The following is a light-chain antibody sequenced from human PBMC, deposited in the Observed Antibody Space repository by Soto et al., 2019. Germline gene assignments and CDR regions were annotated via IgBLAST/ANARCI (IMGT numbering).Light chain of an antibody. J-gene: IGKJ4*01. V-gene: IGKV1-33*01. Sequence: DIQMTQSPSSLSASIGDRVTITCQASRAIRNYLNWYQQKPGKAPKLLIFDASDLETGVPSRFSGGGSGTDFTFTISSLQPEDIATYYCQQYDTLPLTFGGGTKVEIK. CDR1: RAIRNY. CDR3: QQYDTLPLT. CDR2: DAS.